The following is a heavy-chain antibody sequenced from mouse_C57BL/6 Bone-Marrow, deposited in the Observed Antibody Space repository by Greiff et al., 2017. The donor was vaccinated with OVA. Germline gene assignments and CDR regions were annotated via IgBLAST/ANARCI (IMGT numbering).Heavy chain of an antibody. D-gene: IGHD2-3*01. V-gene: IGHV5-4*01. Sequence: EVKVVESGGGLVKPGGSLKLSCAASGFTFSSYAMSWVRQTPEKRLEWVATISDGGSYTYYPDNVKGRFTISRDNAKNNLYLQMSHLKSEDTAMYYCARDEGYDGYSFYAMDYWGQGTSVTVSS. CDR3: ARDEGYDGYSFYAMDY. J-gene: IGHJ4*01. CDR1: GFTFSSYA. CDR2: ISDGGSYT.